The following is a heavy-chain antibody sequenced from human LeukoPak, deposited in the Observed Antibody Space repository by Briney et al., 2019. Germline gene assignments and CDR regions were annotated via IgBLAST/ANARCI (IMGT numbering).Heavy chain of an antibody. CDR1: GFTFDDYA. J-gene: IGHJ4*02. V-gene: IGHV3-43*02. CDR3: AKDWNRVVPAASQQPDY. D-gene: IGHD2-2*01. Sequence: GGSLRLSCAASGFTFDDYAMHWVRQAPGKGLEGVSLIRGDGGSTYYADSVKGRFTISRDNSKNSLYLQMDSLRTEDTALYYCAKDWNRVVPAASQQPDYWGQGTLVTVSS. CDR2: IRGDGGST.